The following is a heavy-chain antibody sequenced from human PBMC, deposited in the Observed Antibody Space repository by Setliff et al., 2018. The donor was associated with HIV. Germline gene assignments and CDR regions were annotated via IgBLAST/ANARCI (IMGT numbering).Heavy chain of an antibody. V-gene: IGHV4-59*04. CDR3: ARDLDHFDSSGYLYP. CDR1: GGSINRSY. CDR2: IHYSGST. D-gene: IGHD3-22*01. J-gene: IGHJ5*02. Sequence: SETLSLTCTVSGGSINRSYWSWIRQSPGKGLEWIGYIHYSGSTYYNPSLKSRVTISVHTSQNQFSLRLTSVTAADTAVYYCARDLDHFDSSGYLYPWGRGTLVTVSS.